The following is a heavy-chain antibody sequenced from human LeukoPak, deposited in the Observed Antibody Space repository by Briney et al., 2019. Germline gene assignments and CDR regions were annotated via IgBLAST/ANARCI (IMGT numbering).Heavy chain of an antibody. J-gene: IGHJ5*02. V-gene: IGHV1-8*01. Sequence: ASVKVSCKASGYTFTSYDINWVRQATGQGLEWMGWMNPNSGNTGYALKFQGRVTMTRNTSISTAYMELSSLRSEDTAVYYCATAAAATNWYNWFDPWGQGTLVTVSS. CDR3: ATAAAATNWYNWFDP. CDR1: GYTFTSYD. D-gene: IGHD1-1*01. CDR2: MNPNSGNT.